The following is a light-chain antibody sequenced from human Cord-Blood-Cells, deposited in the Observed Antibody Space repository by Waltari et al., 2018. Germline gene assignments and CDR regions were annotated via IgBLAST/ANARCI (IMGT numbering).Light chain of an antibody. V-gene: IGLV2-23*01. CDR2: EGS. CDR1: SSDVGSYNL. J-gene: IGLJ3*02. CDR3: CSYAGSSTWV. Sequence: QSALTQPASVSGSPGQSITISCTGTSSDVGSYNLVSWYQQHPGKAPKPMIYEGSKRPSGFSNRFSGSKSGNTASRTISGLQAEDEADYYCCSYAGSSTWVFGGGTKLTVL.